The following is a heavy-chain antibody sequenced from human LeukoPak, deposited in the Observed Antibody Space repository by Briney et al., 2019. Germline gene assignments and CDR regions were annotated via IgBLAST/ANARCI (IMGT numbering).Heavy chain of an antibody. Sequence: PGGSLRLSCAASGFTFSSYWMHWVRQAPGKGLVWVSHINSDGSTTSYADSVKGRFTISRDNAKNTLYLQMNSLRAEDTAVYYCAKGAYSNDEIDYWGQGTLVTVSS. CDR3: AKGAYSNDEIDY. D-gene: IGHD4-11*01. CDR2: INSDGSTT. CDR1: GFTFSSYW. J-gene: IGHJ4*02. V-gene: IGHV3-74*01.